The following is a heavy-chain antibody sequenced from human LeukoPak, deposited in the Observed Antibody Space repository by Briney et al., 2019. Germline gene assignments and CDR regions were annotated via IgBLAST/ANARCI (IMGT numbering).Heavy chain of an antibody. D-gene: IGHD2-15*01. V-gene: IGHV4-4*02. J-gene: IGHJ4*02. CDR1: GGSISSSNW. CDR3: ARVRYCSGGSCYFDY. Sequence: SETLPLTCAVSGGSISSSNWWSWVRQPPGKGLEWIGEIYHSGSTNYNPSLKSRVTISVDKSKNQFSLKLSSVTAADTAVYYCARVRYCSGGSCYFDYWGQGTLVTVSS. CDR2: IYHSGST.